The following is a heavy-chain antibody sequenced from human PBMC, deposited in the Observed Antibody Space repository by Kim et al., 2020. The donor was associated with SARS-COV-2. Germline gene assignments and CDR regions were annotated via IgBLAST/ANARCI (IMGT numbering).Heavy chain of an antibody. CDR2: ISSSSSTI. Sequence: GGSLRLSCAASGFTFSSYSMNWVRQAPGKGLEWVSYISSSSSTIYYADSVKGRFTISRDNAKNSLYLQINSLRDEDTAVYYCAREWKYCSSTSCYPYWGQGTLVTVSS. D-gene: IGHD2-2*01. CDR1: GFTFSSYS. J-gene: IGHJ4*02. V-gene: IGHV3-48*02. CDR3: AREWKYCSSTSCYPY.